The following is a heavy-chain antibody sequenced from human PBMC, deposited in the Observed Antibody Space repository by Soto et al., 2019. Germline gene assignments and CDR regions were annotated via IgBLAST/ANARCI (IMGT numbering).Heavy chain of an antibody. D-gene: IGHD1-26*01. CDR3: ARHPVGVGGLDV. CDR2: IYYSGST. J-gene: IGHJ6*02. Sequence: SETLSLTCTVSGGSIKTFSWSWFRQPPGKGLEWIGYIYYSGSTNYHPSLKSRVSISVDTSKNLFSLKLSSVTAADTAVYYCARHPVGVGGLDVWGQGTSVTVS. CDR1: GGSIKTFS. V-gene: IGHV4-59*08.